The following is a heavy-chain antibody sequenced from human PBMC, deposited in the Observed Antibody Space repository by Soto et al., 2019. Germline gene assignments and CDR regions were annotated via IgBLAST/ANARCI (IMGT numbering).Heavy chain of an antibody. CDR3: ARTILTGYYAHDAFDI. CDR2: INPNSGGT. J-gene: IGHJ3*02. D-gene: IGHD3-9*01. Sequence: GASVKVSCKASGYTFTGYHMHWVRQAPGQGLEWMGWINPNSGGTNYAQKFQGWVTMTRDTSISTAYMELSRLRSDDTAVYYCARTILTGYYAHDAFDIWGQGXMVTVS. CDR1: GYTFTGYH. V-gene: IGHV1-2*04.